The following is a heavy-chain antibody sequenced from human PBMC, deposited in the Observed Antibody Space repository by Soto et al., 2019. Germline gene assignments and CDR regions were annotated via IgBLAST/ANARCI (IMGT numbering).Heavy chain of an antibody. CDR3: ARDRGWDYYDSSGYLDY. V-gene: IGHV3-30-3*01. D-gene: IGHD3-22*01. J-gene: IGHJ4*02. Sequence: GGSLRLSCAASGFTFSSYAMHWVRQAPGKGLEWVAVISYDGSNKYYADSVKGRFTISRDNSKNTLYLQMNSLRAEDTAVYYCARDRGWDYYDSSGYLDYWGQGTLVTVSS. CDR2: ISYDGSNK. CDR1: GFTFSSYA.